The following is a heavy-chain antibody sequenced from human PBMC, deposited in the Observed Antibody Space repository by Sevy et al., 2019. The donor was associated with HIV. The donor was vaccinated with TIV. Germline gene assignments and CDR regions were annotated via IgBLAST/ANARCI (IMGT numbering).Heavy chain of an antibody. J-gene: IGHJ3*01. Sequence: SETLSLTCTVSGGSIRRYYWSWIRQPPGKGLEWIGYIYNRGNTNYNPSLKSRVTISVETSKNQFSLRLSSVTAADTAVYYCARVFDSEGAFDLWGQGTMVTVSS. CDR1: GGSIRRYY. D-gene: IGHD2-21*01. CDR2: IYNRGNT. V-gene: IGHV4-59*13. CDR3: ARVFDSEGAFDL.